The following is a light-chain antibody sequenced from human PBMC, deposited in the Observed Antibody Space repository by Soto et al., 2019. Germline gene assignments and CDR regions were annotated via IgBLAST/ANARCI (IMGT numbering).Light chain of an antibody. CDR1: QDIGNA. J-gene: IGKJ5*01. Sequence: ILMHHAPSSLSASVLARVTISCGASQDIGNALGWYQQKPGKTPKLLIYEASSLESGVPSRFGGSGSGTEFTLTINSLQPEDFATYYCQQGYTSSITFGHGTRLEIK. V-gene: IGKV1-6*01. CDR2: EAS. CDR3: QQGYTSSIT.